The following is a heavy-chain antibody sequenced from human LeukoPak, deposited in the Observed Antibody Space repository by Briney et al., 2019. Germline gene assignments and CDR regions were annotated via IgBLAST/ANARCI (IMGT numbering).Heavy chain of an antibody. J-gene: IGHJ5*02. CDR1: GFTFSSYE. CDR3: AIHPNTSPGFDP. CDR2: ISSSGSTI. Sequence: PGGSLRLSCAASGFTFSSYEMNWVRQAPGKGLEWVSYISSSGSTIYYADSVKGRFTISRDNAKNSLYLQMNSLRAEDTAVYYCAIHPNTSPGFDPWGQGTLVTVSS. V-gene: IGHV3-48*03. D-gene: IGHD2-2*02.